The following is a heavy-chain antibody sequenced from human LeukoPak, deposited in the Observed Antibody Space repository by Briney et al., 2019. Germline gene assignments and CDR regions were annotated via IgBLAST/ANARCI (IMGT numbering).Heavy chain of an antibody. Sequence: GESLKISCQGSGFRFTKYWIGWVRQMPGKGLEWMGIIYPGDSDTRYSPSFQGQVTISADKSISTAYLQWSSLKASDTAMYYCARQSPLQYYFDYWGQGTLVTVSS. CDR1: GFRFTKYW. CDR3: ARQSPLQYYFDY. J-gene: IGHJ4*02. D-gene: IGHD4-11*01. CDR2: IYPGDSDT. V-gene: IGHV5-51*01.